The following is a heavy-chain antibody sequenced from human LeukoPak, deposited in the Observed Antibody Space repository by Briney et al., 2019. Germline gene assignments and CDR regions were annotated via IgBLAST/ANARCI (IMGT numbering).Heavy chain of an antibody. D-gene: IGHD3-10*01. CDR3: ARGGGSGSSLVVWYFDL. J-gene: IGHJ2*01. Sequence: GGSLRLSCTASGFTFDDYGMSWVRQAPGKGLEWVSGINWNGGSTGYADSVKGRFTISRDNAKNSLYLQMNSLRAEDTALYYCARGGGSGSSLVVWYFDLWGRGTLVTVSS. CDR1: GFTFDDYG. CDR2: INWNGGST. V-gene: IGHV3-20*04.